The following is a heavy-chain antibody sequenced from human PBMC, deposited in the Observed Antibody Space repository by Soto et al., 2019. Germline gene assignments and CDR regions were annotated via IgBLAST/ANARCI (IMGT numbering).Heavy chain of an antibody. CDR3: ARYDYDFWRGYYGMDV. V-gene: IGHV1-18*04. J-gene: IGHJ6*02. Sequence: GASVKVSCKASGYTFTSYGISWVRQAPGQGLERMGWISAYNGNTNYAQKLQGRVTMTTDTSTSTAYMELRSLRSDDTAVYYCARYDYDFWRGYYGMDVWGQGTTVTVSS. D-gene: IGHD3-3*01. CDR1: GYTFTSYG. CDR2: ISAYNGNT.